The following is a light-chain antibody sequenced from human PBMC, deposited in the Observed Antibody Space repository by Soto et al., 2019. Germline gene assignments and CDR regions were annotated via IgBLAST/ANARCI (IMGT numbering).Light chain of an antibody. CDR2: DNN. CDR1: SSNIGNNY. CDR3: GTWDSSLSADV. Sequence: QSVLTQLPSVSAAPGQKVTISCSGSSSNIGNNYVSWYQQLPGTAPKLLIYDNNKRPSGIPDRFSGSKSGTSATLGITGLQTGDEADYYCGTWDSSLSADVFGTGTKLTVL. J-gene: IGLJ1*01. V-gene: IGLV1-51*01.